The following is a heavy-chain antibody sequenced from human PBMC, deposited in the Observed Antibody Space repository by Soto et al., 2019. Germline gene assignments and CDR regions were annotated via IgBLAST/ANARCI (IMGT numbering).Heavy chain of an antibody. CDR3: ASSYGSGYRAFDY. CDR1: GDTFNFYS. V-gene: IGHV1-69*02. D-gene: IGHD3-10*01. CDR2: VKPIVSMS. J-gene: IGHJ4*02. Sequence: QVQLVQSGAEVKRPGSSVKVSCKASGDTFNFYSINWVRQAPGLGLEWMGRVKPIVSMSNYAQKFQGRVTMTADKSTGTAYMELSSLRSGDTAIYYCASSYGSGYRAFDYWGQGALVTVSS.